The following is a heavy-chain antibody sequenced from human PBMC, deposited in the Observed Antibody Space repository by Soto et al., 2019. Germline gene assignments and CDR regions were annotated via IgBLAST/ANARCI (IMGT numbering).Heavy chain of an antibody. V-gene: IGHV4-59*01. CDR3: ARVVAATAADY. J-gene: IGHJ4*02. CDR1: GGSISSYY. CDR2: IYYSGST. Sequence: SETLSLTCTVSGGSISSYYWSWIRQPPGKGLEWIGYIYYSGSTNYNPSLKSRVTISVDTSKNQFSLKLSSVTAADTAVYYCARVVAATAADYWGQGPLVTVSS. D-gene: IGHD1-26*01.